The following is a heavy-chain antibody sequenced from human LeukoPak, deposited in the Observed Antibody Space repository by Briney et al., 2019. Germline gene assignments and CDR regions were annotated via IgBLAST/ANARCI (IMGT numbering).Heavy chain of an antibody. CDR1: GFTFSNYC. J-gene: IGHJ5*02. CDR3: ARDTGYDASDNWFDP. Sequence: GGSLRLSCAASGFTFSNYCMNWVRQAPGKGLEWLSSISSSSSHIYYADSVKGRFTISRDNAKNSLYLEMNSLRAEDTAVYYCARDTGYDASDNWFDPWGQGTLVTVSS. D-gene: IGHD5-12*01. CDR2: ISSSSSHI. V-gene: IGHV3-21*01.